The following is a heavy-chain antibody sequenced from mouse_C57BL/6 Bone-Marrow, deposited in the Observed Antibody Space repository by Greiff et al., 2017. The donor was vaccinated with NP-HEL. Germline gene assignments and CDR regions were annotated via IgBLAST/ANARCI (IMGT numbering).Heavy chain of an antibody. CDR1: GFTFSDFY. CDR2: SRNKANDYTT. J-gene: IGHJ3*01. V-gene: IGHV7-1*01. CDR3: ARDAPDSSGYPFAY. D-gene: IGHD3-2*02. Sequence: EVNVVESGGGLVQSGRSLRLSCATSGFTFSDFYMEWVRQAPGKGLEWIAASRNKANDYTTEYSASVKGRFIVSRDTSQSILYLQMNALRAEDTAIYYCARDAPDSSGYPFAYWGQGTLVTVSA.